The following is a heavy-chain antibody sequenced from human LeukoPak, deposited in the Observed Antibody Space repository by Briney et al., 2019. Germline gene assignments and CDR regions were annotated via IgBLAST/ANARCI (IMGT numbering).Heavy chain of an antibody. CDR3: ARPATGYCSSAGCHWDS. CDR2: ISASSNFI. Sequence: GGSLRLSCAASGFTFSTHSMYWVRQTPGKGLEWVSSISASSNFIHYAESVRGRFTISRDNAKNSLYLQMNSLGAQDTAVYYCARPATGYCSSAGCHWDSWGQGTLVTVSS. V-gene: IGHV3-21*01. CDR1: GFTFSTHS. D-gene: IGHD2-2*01. J-gene: IGHJ4*02.